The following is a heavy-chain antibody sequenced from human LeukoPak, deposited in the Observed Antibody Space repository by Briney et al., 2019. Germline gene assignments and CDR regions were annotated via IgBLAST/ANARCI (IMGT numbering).Heavy chain of an antibody. Sequence: GASVKVSCKASGYTFTSYDINWVRQATGQGLEWMGWMNPNSGNTGYAQKFQGRVTMTRNTSISTAYMELSSLRSEDTAVYYCARPGGPRAENWFDPWGQGTLVTVSS. V-gene: IGHV1-8*01. CDR3: ARPGGPRAENWFDP. D-gene: IGHD6-13*01. CDR2: MNPNSGNT. CDR1: GYTFTSYD. J-gene: IGHJ5*02.